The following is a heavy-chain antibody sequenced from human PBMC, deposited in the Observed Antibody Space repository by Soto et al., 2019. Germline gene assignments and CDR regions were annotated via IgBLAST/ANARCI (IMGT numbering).Heavy chain of an antibody. CDR3: AKVEWVAVPAAFDY. V-gene: IGHV3-23*01. Sequence: PGGSLRLSCTASGFIFSNYGMSWVRQAPGKGPEWVSHITGSGGSTYYTDSVKGRFTISRDNSRNTLYLQMDTLRAEDTALYYCAKVEWVAVPAAFDYWGQGT. CDR2: ITGSGGST. CDR1: GFIFSNYG. D-gene: IGHD1-26*01. J-gene: IGHJ4*02.